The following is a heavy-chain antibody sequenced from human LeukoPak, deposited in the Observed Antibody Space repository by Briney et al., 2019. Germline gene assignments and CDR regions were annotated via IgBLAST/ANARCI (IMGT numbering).Heavy chain of an antibody. CDR1: GYTFIDSY. CDR3: AREKPAVPGTYFDY. V-gene: IGHV1-2*02. D-gene: IGHD6-19*01. CDR2: IKPNGGGT. Sequence: ASVKVSRKSSGYTFIDSYIHWVRQAPGQGLEWMGWIKPNGGGTQYAQKFQDRVTMTRDTSVSSTYMELSGLRSDDTAVYYCAREKPAVPGTYFDYWGQGSLVTVSS. J-gene: IGHJ4*02.